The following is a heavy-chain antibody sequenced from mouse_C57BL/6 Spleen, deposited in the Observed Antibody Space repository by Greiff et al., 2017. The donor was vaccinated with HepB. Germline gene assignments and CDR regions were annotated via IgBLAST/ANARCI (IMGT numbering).Heavy chain of an antibody. Sequence: EVQGVESGGGLVKPGGSLKLSCAASGFTFSDYGMHWVRQAPEKGLEWVAYISSGSSTIDYADTVKGRFTISRDNAKNTLFLQMTRLRSEDTAMYYCATYYGSSYLYAMDYWGQGTSVTVSS. V-gene: IGHV5-17*01. CDR3: ATYYGSSYLYAMDY. D-gene: IGHD1-1*01. CDR2: ISSGSSTI. J-gene: IGHJ4*01. CDR1: GFTFSDYG.